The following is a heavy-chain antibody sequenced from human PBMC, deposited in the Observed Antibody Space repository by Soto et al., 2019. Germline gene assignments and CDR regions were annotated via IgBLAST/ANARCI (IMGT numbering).Heavy chain of an antibody. CDR1: GYSFTDW. CDR3: ARDPVGAYYFDA. J-gene: IGHJ4*02. CDR2: IYPSDSDT. V-gene: IGHV5-51*01. Sequence: GESLKISCKGSGYSFTDWIGWVRKMPGKGLEWMGIIYPSDSDTRYNPSFQGQVTISVDKSVNTAYLQWNTLKASDTAMYYCARDPVGAYYFDAWGQGTLVTVSS. D-gene: IGHD4-17*01.